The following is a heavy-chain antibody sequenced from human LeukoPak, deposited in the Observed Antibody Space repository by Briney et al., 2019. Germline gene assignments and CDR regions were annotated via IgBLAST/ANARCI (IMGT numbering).Heavy chain of an antibody. Sequence: ASVTVSFKASAYTFTVYYLHWVRQAPGQGLEWMGWIDPNNGDTNYAQKFQGRVTMTRDRSISTAYMEVSRLTPDDTAVYYCARRSRNGLDAFDIWGLGTMVTVSS. CDR1: AYTFTVYY. J-gene: IGHJ3*02. CDR2: IDPNNGDT. D-gene: IGHD2-8*01. CDR3: ARRSRNGLDAFDI. V-gene: IGHV1-2*02.